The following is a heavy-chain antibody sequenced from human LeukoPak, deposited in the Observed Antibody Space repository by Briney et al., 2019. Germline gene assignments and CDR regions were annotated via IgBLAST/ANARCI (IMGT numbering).Heavy chain of an antibody. V-gene: IGHV3-30*03. Sequence: GGSLRLSCAASGFTFSSYGMHWVRQAPGKGLEWVAVISYDGSNKYYADSVKGRFTISRDNSKNTLYLQMNSLRAEDTAVYYCATDDKYAPSSWGQGTLVTVSS. D-gene: IGHD2-2*01. J-gene: IGHJ5*02. CDR3: ATDDKYAPSS. CDR2: ISYDGSNK. CDR1: GFTFSSYG.